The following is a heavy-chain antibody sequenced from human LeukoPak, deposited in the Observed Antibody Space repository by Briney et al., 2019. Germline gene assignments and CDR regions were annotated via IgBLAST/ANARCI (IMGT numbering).Heavy chain of an antibody. CDR2: ISSSSSTI. D-gene: IGHD3-10*01. Sequence: PGGSLRLSCAASGFTFSSYSMNWVRQAPGKGLEWVSYISSSSSTIYYADSVKGRFTISRDNAKNSLYLQMNSLRAEDTAVYYCAKDEDYYGSEAFDYWGQGTLVTVSS. CDR1: GFTFSSYS. V-gene: IGHV3-48*01. CDR3: AKDEDYYGSEAFDY. J-gene: IGHJ4*02.